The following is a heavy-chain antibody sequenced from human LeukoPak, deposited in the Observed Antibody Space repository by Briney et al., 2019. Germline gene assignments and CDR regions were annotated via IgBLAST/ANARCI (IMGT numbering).Heavy chain of an antibody. CDR2: IRYDGNEK. J-gene: IGHJ6*04. D-gene: IGHD2-21*02. CDR3: AKAYGSRLLKGDHQNMDV. CDR1: GLLFSNYG. Sequence: GGSLSLSCVAPGLLFSNYGMHWARQAPGKALDCVSFIRYDGNEKQYADSMRGRVTISRDNSKGTLFLQMTSLRPEDTAVYYCAKAYGSRLLKGDHQNMDVWGKGTTVIVSS. V-gene: IGHV3-30*02.